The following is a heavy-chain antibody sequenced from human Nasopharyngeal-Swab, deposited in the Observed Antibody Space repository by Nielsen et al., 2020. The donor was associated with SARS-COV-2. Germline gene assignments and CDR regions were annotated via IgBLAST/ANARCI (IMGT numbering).Heavy chain of an antibody. Sequence: GESLKISCAASGFTVSSNYMSWVRQAPGKGLEWVSVIYSGGSTYYADSVKGRFTISRDNSKNTLYLQMNSLRAEDTAVYYCARTPYTYSSSWYVGYFDYWGQGTLVTVSS. V-gene: IGHV3-53*01. D-gene: IGHD6-13*01. CDR2: IYSGGST. J-gene: IGHJ4*02. CDR1: GFTVSSNY. CDR3: ARTPYTYSSSWYVGYFDY.